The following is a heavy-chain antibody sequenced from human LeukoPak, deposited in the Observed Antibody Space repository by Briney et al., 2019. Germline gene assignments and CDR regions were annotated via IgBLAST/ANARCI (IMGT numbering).Heavy chain of an antibody. V-gene: IGHV3-33*08. Sequence: PGGSLRLSCAASGFTFSSYGMHWVRQAPGKGLEWVAVIWYDGSNKYYADSVKGRFTISRDNSKNTLYLQMNSLRAEDTAVYYCARAHYYDSSGYIDYYYGMDVWGQGTTVTVSS. CDR2: IWYDGSNK. D-gene: IGHD3-22*01. J-gene: IGHJ6*02. CDR3: ARAHYYDSSGYIDYYYGMDV. CDR1: GFTFSSYG.